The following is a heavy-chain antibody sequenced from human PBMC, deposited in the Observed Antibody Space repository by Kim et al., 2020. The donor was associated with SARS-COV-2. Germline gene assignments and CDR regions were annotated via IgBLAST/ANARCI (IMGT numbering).Heavy chain of an antibody. V-gene: IGHV4-59*01. Sequence: SETLSLTCTVSGVSINSYYWSWVRQPPGKGLEWIGFVYYTGSSHYSPSLKSRVTISTDTSKNQFSLNLNSVTAADSAVYYCARARDCSGGNCYQGGNDFDIWGQGTLVTVAS. CDR1: GVSINSYY. D-gene: IGHD2-15*01. CDR3: ARARDCSGGNCYQGGNDFDI. CDR2: VYYTGSS. J-gene: IGHJ3*02.